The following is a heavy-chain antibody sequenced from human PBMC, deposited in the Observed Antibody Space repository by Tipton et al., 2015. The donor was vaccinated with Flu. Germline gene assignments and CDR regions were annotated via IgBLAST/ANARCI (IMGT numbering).Heavy chain of an antibody. V-gene: IGHV3-23*01. D-gene: IGHD2-2*01. J-gene: IGHJ4*02. CDR3: AKDRYCSSPYCPLDY. Sequence: SGVTFSEYGMSWVRQAPGKGLEWVSAISGSGGSTHYADSVKGRFTISRDNSENRMYLQMNSLRAEDTAIYYCAKDRYCSSPYCPLDYWGQGTLVTVSS. CDR1: GVTFSEYG. CDR2: ISGSGGST.